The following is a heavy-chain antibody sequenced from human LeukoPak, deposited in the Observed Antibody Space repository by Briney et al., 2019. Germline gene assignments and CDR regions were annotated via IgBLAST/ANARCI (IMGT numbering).Heavy chain of an antibody. CDR3: ARRGYYYYYGMDV. Sequence: SETLSLTCAVSGGSISSNNWWGWVRQPPGKGLEWIGEINHSGSTNYNPSLKSRVTISVDTSKNQFSLKLSSVTAADTAVYYCARRGYYYYYGMDVWGQGTTVTVSS. V-gene: IGHV4-4*02. CDR2: INHSGST. CDR1: GGSISSNNW. J-gene: IGHJ6*02.